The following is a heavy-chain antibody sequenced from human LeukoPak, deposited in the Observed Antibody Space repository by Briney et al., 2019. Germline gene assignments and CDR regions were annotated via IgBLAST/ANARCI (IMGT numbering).Heavy chain of an antibody. CDR1: GFSFIDFA. D-gene: IGHD2-21*02. Sequence: PGGSLRLSCSASGFSFIDFAMHWVRQAPGKGLEWVAVISHDSKTKYHAESVKGRFTISRDNAKNSLYLQMNSLRAEDTALYYCAKDSPYCGGDCYYFDYWGQGTLVTVSS. CDR2: ISHDSKTK. V-gene: IGHV3-30*01. CDR3: AKDSPYCGGDCYYFDY. J-gene: IGHJ4*02.